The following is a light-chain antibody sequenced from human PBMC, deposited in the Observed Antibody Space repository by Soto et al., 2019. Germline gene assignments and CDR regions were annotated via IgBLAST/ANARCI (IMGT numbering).Light chain of an antibody. CDR1: QSVSSC. J-gene: IGKJ5*01. V-gene: IGKV3-11*01. Sequence: ESAFTQSQDKMSLSPGERATLSCRASQSVSSCLAWYQQKPGQAPRLLIYDASNRATGLPARFSGSGSGTDFPLTISSLEPEDFAVYYCQQRSNWPITFGQVTRLEI. CDR3: QQRSNWPIT. CDR2: DAS.